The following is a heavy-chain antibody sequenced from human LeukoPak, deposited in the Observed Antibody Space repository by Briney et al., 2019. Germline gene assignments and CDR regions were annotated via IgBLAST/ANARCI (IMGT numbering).Heavy chain of an antibody. CDR3: AKDSPSYYFDY. J-gene: IGHJ4*02. CDR2: ISYDGSNK. CDR1: GFTFSSYG. V-gene: IGHV3-30*18. Sequence: PGGSLRLSCGASGFTFSSYGMHWVRQAPGRGLEWVAVISYDGSNKYYADSVKGRFTISRDNSKNTLYLQMNSLRAEDTAVYYCAKDSPSYYFDYWGQGTLVTVSS.